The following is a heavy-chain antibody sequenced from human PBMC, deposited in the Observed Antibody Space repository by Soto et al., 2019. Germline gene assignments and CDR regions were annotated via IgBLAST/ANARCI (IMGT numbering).Heavy chain of an antibody. D-gene: IGHD2-15*01. V-gene: IGHV4-31*03. CDR3: ARVVMCGSCYQYYFDY. CDR2: IYYSGST. CDR1: GGSISSGGYY. J-gene: IGHJ4*02. Sequence: SETLSLTCTVSGGSISSGGYYWSWIRQHPGKGLEWIGYIYYSGSTYYNPSLKSRVTISVDTSKNQFSLKLSSVTAADTAVYYCARVVMCGSCYQYYFDYWGQGTLVTVSS.